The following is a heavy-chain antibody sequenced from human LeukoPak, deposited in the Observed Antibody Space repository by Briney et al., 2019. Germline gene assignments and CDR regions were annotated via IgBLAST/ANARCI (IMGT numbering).Heavy chain of an antibody. J-gene: IGHJ3*01. V-gene: IGHV3-48*01. CDR3: AGERDGYTHDAFDV. CDR1: GFTFSTYS. CDR2: ISPGSSTT. Sequence: GGSLRLSCAASGFTFSTYSMTWVRQAPGKGLEWVSYISPGSSTTYYADSVKGRFTISRDNAKNALYLQMNSLRAEDTAVYYCAGERDGYTHDAFDVWGQGTMVTVSS. D-gene: IGHD5-24*01.